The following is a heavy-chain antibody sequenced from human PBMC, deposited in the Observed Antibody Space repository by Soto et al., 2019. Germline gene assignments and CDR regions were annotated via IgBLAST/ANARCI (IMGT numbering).Heavy chain of an antibody. Sequence: GGSLRLSCAASGFSFSGYAMTWVRQAPGKGLEWISSISFGGATYYAESLKGRFTISRDNSKKTVDLQMNSLRAEDTAVYYCAKDRVGGMLGYYFDYWGQGTRVTVSS. J-gene: IGHJ4*02. D-gene: IGHD3-10*02. CDR3: AKDRVGGMLGYYFDY. CDR2: ISFGGAT. CDR1: GFSFSGYA. V-gene: IGHV3-23*01.